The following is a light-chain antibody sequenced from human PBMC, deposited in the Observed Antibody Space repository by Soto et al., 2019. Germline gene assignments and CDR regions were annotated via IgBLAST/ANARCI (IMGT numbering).Light chain of an antibody. CDR3: GTWDSSLRVV. V-gene: IGLV1-51*01. J-gene: IGLJ2*01. CDR1: SSNIGNNY. Sequence: QSVLTQPPSVSAAPGQKVTISCSGSSSNIGNNYVSWYQQLPGTAPKLLIYDNNKRPSGIPDRFSGSKSGTSATLGITGLQTGDEADYYCGTWDSSLRVVFGGGTKLTFL. CDR2: DNN.